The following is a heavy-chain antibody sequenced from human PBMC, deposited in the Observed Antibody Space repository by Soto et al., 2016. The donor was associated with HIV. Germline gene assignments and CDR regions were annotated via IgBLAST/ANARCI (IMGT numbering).Heavy chain of an antibody. V-gene: IGHV3-23*01. CDR2: ISGSGGST. J-gene: IGHJ6*02. D-gene: IGHD6-19*01. Sequence: EVQLLESGGGLVQPGGSLRLSCAASGFTFSSYATSWVRQAPGKGLEWVSAISGSGGSTYYADSVKGRFTISRDNSKNTLNLQMNSLRAEDTAVYYRAKVYSSGAYYHYGMDVWGQGPRSPSP. CDR3: AKVYSSGAYYHYGMDV. CDR1: GFTFSSYA.